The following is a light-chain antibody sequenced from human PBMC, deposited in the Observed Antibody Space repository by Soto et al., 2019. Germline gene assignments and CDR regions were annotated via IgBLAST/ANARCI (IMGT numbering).Light chain of an antibody. CDR1: QSVGSD. J-gene: IGKJ2*01. Sequence: EIVMTQSPATLSVSPGERATLSCRASQSVGSDLAWYQQKPGQAPRLLIYDTSTRATGVPARFSGSGSGTEFNLTISRLQSEDFVVYYFQQYNYWHPRDTFGQGNKLEIK. V-gene: IGKV3-15*01. CDR3: QQYNYWHPRDT. CDR2: DTS.